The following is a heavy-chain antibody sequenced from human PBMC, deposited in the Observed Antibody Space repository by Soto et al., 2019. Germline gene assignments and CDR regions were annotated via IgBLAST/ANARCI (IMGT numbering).Heavy chain of an antibody. J-gene: IGHJ4*02. CDR3: ASGASRWYPYFFDS. CDR1: GGTFSSYA. CDR2: IIPYYNTL. D-gene: IGHD6-13*01. Sequence: SVKVSCKASGGTFSSYAISWVRQAPGQGLEWMGGIIPYYNTLNYAQKFQDRVTVTADDSTNTVYMELSSLRSDDTAVYFCASGASRWYPYFFDSWAQGTLVTVSS. V-gene: IGHV1-69*13.